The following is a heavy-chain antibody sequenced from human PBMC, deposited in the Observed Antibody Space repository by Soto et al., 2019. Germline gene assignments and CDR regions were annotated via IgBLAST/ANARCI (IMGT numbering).Heavy chain of an antibody. CDR2: IYYDGST. CDR1: GGSITTSSYN. Sequence: QLQLQESGPGLVKPSETLSLTCSVSGGSITTSSYNWDWIRQPPGKGLEWIGTIYYDGSTSYNPSLRSHVTISVDTSKNHFALKVTSVTAADTAVYYCARFYGNAFDVWGRGTVVTVSS. V-gene: IGHV4-39*02. J-gene: IGHJ3*01. CDR3: ARFYGNAFDV. D-gene: IGHD3-10*01.